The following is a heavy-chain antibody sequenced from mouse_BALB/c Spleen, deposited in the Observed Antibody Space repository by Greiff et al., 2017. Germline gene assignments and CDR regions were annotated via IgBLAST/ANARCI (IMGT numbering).Heavy chain of an antibody. Sequence: EVQRVESGGGLVQPGGSRKLSCAASGFTFSSFGMHWVRQAPEKGLEWVAYISSGSSTIYYADTVKGRFTISRDNPKNTLFLQMTSLRSEDTAMYYCARSPYYYGSRSYWYFDVWGAGTTVTVSS. V-gene: IGHV5-17*02. J-gene: IGHJ1*01. CDR1: GFTFSSFG. CDR3: ARSPYYYGSRSYWYFDV. D-gene: IGHD1-1*01. CDR2: ISSGSSTI.